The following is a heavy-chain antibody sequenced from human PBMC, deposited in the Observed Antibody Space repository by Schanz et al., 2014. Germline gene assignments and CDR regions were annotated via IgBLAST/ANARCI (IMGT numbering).Heavy chain of an antibody. Sequence: QVQLLQFGGGVVQTGRSLRLSCAASGFTFSSYAMHWVRQAPGKGLEWVALISNDGSIKYYADSVKGRFTISRDNSENTLYLQMNSLRAEDTAVYYCARDRGYCSGGSCLTFDYWGQGTLVTVSS. J-gene: IGHJ4*02. V-gene: IGHV3-30-3*01. CDR2: ISNDGSIK. D-gene: IGHD2-15*01. CDR3: ARDRGYCSGGSCLTFDY. CDR1: GFTFSSYA.